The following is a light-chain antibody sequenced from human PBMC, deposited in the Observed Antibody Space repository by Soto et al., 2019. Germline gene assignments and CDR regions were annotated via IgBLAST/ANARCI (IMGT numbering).Light chain of an antibody. V-gene: IGKV3-15*01. CDR3: QLYNNLFT. Sequence: EIVMTQSPATLSVSPGERATLSCTASQSVSSNLAWYQQKPGQAPRLLMYGASTRAADIPARFSGSGSGTEFTLTISSLQSEDIAVYYCQLYNNLFTFCSGTSVDIK. CDR2: GAS. CDR1: QSVSSN. J-gene: IGKJ3*01.